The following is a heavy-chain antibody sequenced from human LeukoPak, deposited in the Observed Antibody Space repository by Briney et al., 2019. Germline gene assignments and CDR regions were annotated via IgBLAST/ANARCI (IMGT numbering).Heavy chain of an antibody. D-gene: IGHD2-21*02. CDR1: GYTFTGYY. CDR2: INPNSGGT. V-gene: IGHV1-2*02. CDR3: ARSRHSYCGGDCYGSEKAVDY. Sequence: ASVKVSCKASGYTFTGYYMHWVRQAPGQGLEWMGWINPNSGGTNYAQKLQGRVTMTTDTSTSTAYMELRSLRSDDTAVYYCARSRHSYCGGDCYGSEKAVDYWGQGTLVTVSS. J-gene: IGHJ4*02.